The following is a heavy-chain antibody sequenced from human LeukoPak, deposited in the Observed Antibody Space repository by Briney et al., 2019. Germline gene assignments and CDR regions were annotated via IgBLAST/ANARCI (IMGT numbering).Heavy chain of an antibody. J-gene: IGHJ3*02. V-gene: IGHV3-9*01. CDR1: GFTFDDYA. CDR2: ISWNSGSI. Sequence: GRSLRLSCAASGFTFDDYAMHWVRQAPGKGLEWVSGISWNSGSIGYADSVKGRFTISRDNAKNSLYLQMNSLRAEDTALYYCAKDTGGYSSSWYPFDIWGQGTMVTDSS. CDR3: AKDTGGYSSSWYPFDI. D-gene: IGHD6-13*01.